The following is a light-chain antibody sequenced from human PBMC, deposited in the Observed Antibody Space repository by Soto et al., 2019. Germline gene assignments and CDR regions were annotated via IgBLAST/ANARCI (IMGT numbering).Light chain of an antibody. CDR2: EVS. J-gene: IGLJ1*01. V-gene: IGLV2-8*01. CDR1: SSDVGGYNY. CDR3: SSYARSNNFV. Sequence: QSLLTQPPSATGSPGRGVTISCPGTSSDVGGYNYVSWYQQHPGKAPKLMIDEVSKRPAGVPDRFSGSKSGNAASLTVSGLQAEDEADYYCSSYARSNNFVFGTGTKVTVL.